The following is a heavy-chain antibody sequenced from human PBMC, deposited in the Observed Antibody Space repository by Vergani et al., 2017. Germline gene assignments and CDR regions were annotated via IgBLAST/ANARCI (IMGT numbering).Heavy chain of an antibody. CDR1: GGTFSSYA. V-gene: IGHV1-69*12. D-gene: IGHD2-2*01. CDR2: IIPIFGTA. Sequence: QVQLVQSGAEVKKPGSSVKVSCKASGGTFSSYAISWVRQAPGQGLEWMGGIIPIFGTANYAQKFQGRVTITADESTSTAYMELSSLRSEDTAVYYCARVRCSSTSCYAGYYYYGMDVWGQGTTVTVS. J-gene: IGHJ6*02. CDR3: ARVRCSSTSCYAGYYYYGMDV.